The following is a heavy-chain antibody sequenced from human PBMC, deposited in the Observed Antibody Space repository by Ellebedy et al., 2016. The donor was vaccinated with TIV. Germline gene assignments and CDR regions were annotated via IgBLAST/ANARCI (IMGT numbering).Heavy chain of an antibody. CDR1: GGSFSGYH. CDR2: INHYGTT. Sequence: SETLSLTXALYGGSFSGYHWSWARQPPGKGLEWFGHINHYGTTSYNASLMSRVTMSLDTSKNQFSLRLNSVTAADTAVYYCARRTDGMDVWGQGTTVIVSS. CDR3: ARRTDGMDV. V-gene: IGHV4-34*01. J-gene: IGHJ6*02.